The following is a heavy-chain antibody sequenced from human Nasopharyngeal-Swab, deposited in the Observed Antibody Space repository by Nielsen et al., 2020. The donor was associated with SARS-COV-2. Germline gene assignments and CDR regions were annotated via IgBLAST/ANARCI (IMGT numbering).Heavy chain of an antibody. Sequence: WVRQASGQGLEWMGWISAYNGNTNYAQKLQGRVTMTTDTSTGTAYMELRSLRSDDTAVYYCARAGDRFGELLFFDYWGQGNLVTVSS. CDR2: ISAYNGNT. V-gene: IGHV1-18*01. CDR3: ARAGDRFGELLFFDY. D-gene: IGHD3-10*01. J-gene: IGHJ4*02.